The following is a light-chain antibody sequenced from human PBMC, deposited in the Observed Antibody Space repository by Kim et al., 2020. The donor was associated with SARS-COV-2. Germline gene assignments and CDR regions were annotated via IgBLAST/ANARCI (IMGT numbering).Light chain of an antibody. V-gene: IGKV3-15*01. Sequence: SPEERATLSCSASQSVSSNLAWYQQKPGQAPRLLIYGASSRATGIPARFSGSGSGTEFTLTISSLQSEDFAVYYCQQYNNWPPLTFGGGTKVDIK. CDR2: GAS. CDR1: QSVSSN. CDR3: QQYNNWPPLT. J-gene: IGKJ4*01.